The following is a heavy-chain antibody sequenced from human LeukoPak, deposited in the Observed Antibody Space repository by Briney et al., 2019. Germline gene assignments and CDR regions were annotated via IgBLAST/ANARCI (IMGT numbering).Heavy chain of an antibody. CDR3: AKVNSRAAAGRAFDI. D-gene: IGHD6-13*01. V-gene: IGHV3-11*01. CDR1: GFTFSDYY. J-gene: IGHJ3*02. Sequence: GGSLRLSCAASGFTFSDYYMSWIRQAPGKGLEWVSYISSSGSTIYYADSVKGRFTISRDNAKNSLYLQMNSLRAEDTALYYCAKVNSRAAAGRAFDIWGQGTMVTVSS. CDR2: ISSSGSTI.